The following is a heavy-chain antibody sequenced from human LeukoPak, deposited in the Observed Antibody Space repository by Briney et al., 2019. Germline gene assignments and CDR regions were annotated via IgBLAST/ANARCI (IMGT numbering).Heavy chain of an antibody. Sequence: PSETLSLTCAVYGGSFSGYYWSWIRQPPGKGLEWIGEINHSGSTNYNPSLKSRVTISVDTSKNQFSLKLSSVTAADTAVYYCARWRAVAGTLDYWGQGTLVTVSS. CDR3: ARWRAVAGTLDY. D-gene: IGHD6-19*01. J-gene: IGHJ4*02. V-gene: IGHV4-34*01. CDR1: GGSFSGYY. CDR2: INHSGST.